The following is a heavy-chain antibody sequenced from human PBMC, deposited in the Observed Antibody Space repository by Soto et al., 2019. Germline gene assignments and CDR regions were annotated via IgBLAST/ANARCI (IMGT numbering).Heavy chain of an antibody. CDR3: AKDQGSSWYEIDY. D-gene: IGHD6-13*01. J-gene: IGHJ4*02. CDR2: ISGSGGSA. CDR1: GFTFSTYA. V-gene: IGHV3-23*01. Sequence: GGSLRLSCAASGFTFSTYAMTWVRQAPGKGLEWVSGISGSGGSAYYAESVKGRFTISRDNSKNTLYLQMNSLRAEDTAVYYCAKDQGSSWYEIDYWGQGTLVTVSS.